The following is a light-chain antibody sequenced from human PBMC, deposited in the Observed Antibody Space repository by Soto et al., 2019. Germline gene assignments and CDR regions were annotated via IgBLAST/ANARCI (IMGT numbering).Light chain of an antibody. CDR3: QHYNSYSEA. CDR2: DAS. CDR1: QSVSSN. J-gene: IGKJ1*01. V-gene: IGKV3-15*01. Sequence: EIVMTQSPAILSVSPGERATLSCRASQSVSSNLAWYQQKPGQAPRLLIYDASTRATGIPTRFSGSGSGTEFTLTISSLQPDDFATYYCQHYNSYSEAFGQGTKVDIK.